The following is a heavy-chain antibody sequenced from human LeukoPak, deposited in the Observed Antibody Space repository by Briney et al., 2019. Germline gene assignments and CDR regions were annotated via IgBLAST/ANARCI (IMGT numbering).Heavy chain of an antibody. CDR3: ARDDWTYCSSTTCPDAYI. CDR1: GGSVSSGTYY. V-gene: IGHV4-61*09. CDR2: IYTSEST. D-gene: IGHD2-2*01. J-gene: IGHJ3*02. Sequence: MASETLSLTCTVSGGSVSSGTYYWSWIRQPAGKGLEWIGHIYTSESTNYNPSLNSRVTISVDTSKNQFSLKLTSVTAADTAVYYCARDDWTYCSSTTCPDAYIWGQGTMVTVSS.